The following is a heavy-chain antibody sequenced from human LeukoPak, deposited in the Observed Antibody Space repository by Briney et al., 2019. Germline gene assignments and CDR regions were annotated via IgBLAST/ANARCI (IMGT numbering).Heavy chain of an antibody. D-gene: IGHD1-7*01. V-gene: IGHV3-48*01. CDR3: ARDGLELVLFDY. CDR2: ISRYSSSR. CDR1: GFTFSRYS. J-gene: IGHJ4*02. Sequence: PGGSLRLSCAASGFTFSRYSMNWVRQAPGKGLEWVSYISRYSSSRYYADSVKGRFTISRDNAKNSLYLQMNSLRAEDTAVYYCARDGLELVLFDYWGQGTLVTVSS.